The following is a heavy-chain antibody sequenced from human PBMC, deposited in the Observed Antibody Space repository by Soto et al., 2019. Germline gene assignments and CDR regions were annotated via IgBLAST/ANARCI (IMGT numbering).Heavy chain of an antibody. D-gene: IGHD3-10*01. CDR3: ARDSGWPILNFDN. J-gene: IGHJ4*02. Sequence: GGSLRLSCAASDFDFSSYGIHWVRQAPGKGLEWVAASSYDGRETFYADSAKGRFTVSKEMSKNTAFLQMNALRHEDTAVYFCARDSGWPILNFDNWGQGTTVTVS. CDR2: SSYDGRET. CDR1: DFDFSSYG. V-gene: IGHV3-30*03.